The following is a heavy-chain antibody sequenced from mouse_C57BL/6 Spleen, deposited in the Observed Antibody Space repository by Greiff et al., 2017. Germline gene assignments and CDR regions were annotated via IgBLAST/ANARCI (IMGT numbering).Heavy chain of an antibody. V-gene: IGHV1-55*01. CDR2: IYPGSGST. Sequence: VQLQQPGAELVKPGASVKMSCKASGYTFTSYWITWVKQRPGQGLEWIGDIYPGSGSTNYNEKFKSKATLTVDTSSSTAYMQLSSLTSEDSAVYYCARKGTAQAKDAMDYWGQGTSVTVSS. J-gene: IGHJ4*01. CDR3: ARKGTAQAKDAMDY. CDR1: GYTFTSYW. D-gene: IGHD3-2*02.